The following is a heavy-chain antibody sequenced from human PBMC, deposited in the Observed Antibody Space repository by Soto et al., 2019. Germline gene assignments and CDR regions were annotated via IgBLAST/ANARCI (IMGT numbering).Heavy chain of an antibody. CDR1: GASISGFY. J-gene: IGHJ5*02. D-gene: IGHD1-1*01. CDR3: VRDGTKTLRDWFDP. V-gene: IGHV4-4*07. CDR2: IYATGTT. Sequence: SETLSLTCTVSGASISGFYWSWIRKSAGKGLEWIGRIYATGTTDYNPSLKSRVMMSVDTSKKQFSLKLRSVAAADTAVYYCVRDGTKTLRDWFDPWGQGISVTVS.